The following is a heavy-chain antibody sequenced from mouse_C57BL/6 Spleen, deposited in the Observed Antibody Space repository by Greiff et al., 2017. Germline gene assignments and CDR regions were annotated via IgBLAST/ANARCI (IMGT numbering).Heavy chain of an antibody. V-gene: IGHV7-1*01. Sequence: DVQLVESGGGLVQSGRSLRLSCATSGFTFSDFYMEWVRQAPGKGLEWIAASRNKANDYTTEYSASVKGRFIVSRDTSQSILYLQMNALRAEDTAIYYCARDAGGAMDYWGQGTSVTVSS. J-gene: IGHJ4*01. CDR1: GFTFSDFY. CDR3: ARDAGGAMDY. CDR2: SRNKANDYTT.